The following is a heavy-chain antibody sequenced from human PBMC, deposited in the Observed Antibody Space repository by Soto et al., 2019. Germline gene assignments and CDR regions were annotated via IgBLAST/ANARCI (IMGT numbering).Heavy chain of an antibody. CDR1: GFSFNNYA. CDR2: ISDSGST. Sequence: EVQLLESGGGLVQPGGSLRLSCAASGFSFNNYAMNWVRQAPGQGPEWVSTISDSGSTYYADSVKGRFTISRDNSKNTLYLQMKSLRAEDTAVYFCAKDVGGHYCTPTSCLYFFHSWGRGTLVTVSS. J-gene: IGHJ4*02. D-gene: IGHD2-2*01. CDR3: AKDVGGHYCTPTSCLYFFHS. V-gene: IGHV3-23*01.